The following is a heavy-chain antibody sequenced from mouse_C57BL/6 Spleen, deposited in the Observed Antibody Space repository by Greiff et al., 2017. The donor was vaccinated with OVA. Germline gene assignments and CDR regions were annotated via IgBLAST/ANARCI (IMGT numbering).Heavy chain of an antibody. J-gene: IGHJ1*03. Sequence: EVKLVESGEGLVKPGGSLKLSCAASGFTFSSYAMSWVRQTPEKRLEWVAYISSGGDYIYYADTVKGRFTISRDNARNTLYLQMSSLKSEDTAMYYCTRAYDYDEGYFDVWGTGTTVTVSS. CDR2: ISSGGDYI. CDR1: GFTFSSYA. D-gene: IGHD2-4*01. CDR3: TRAYDYDEGYFDV. V-gene: IGHV5-9-1*02.